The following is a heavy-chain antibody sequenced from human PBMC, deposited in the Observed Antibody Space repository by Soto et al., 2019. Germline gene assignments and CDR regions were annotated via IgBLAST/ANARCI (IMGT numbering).Heavy chain of an antibody. CDR1: GFTFSSYS. CDR2: ISSSSTI. D-gene: IGHD1-26*01. Sequence: EVQLVESGGGLVQPGGSLRLSCAASGFTFSSYSMNWVRQAPGKGLEWVSYISSSSTIYYADSVKGRFTISRDNAKNSLYLQMNSLRDEDTAVYYCARDQPQIVGATYYYGMDVWGQGTTVTVSS. J-gene: IGHJ6*02. V-gene: IGHV3-48*02. CDR3: ARDQPQIVGATYYYGMDV.